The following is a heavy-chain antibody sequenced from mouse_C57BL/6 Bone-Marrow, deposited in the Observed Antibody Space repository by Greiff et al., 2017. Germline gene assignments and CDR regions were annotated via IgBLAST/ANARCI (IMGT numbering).Heavy chain of an antibody. CDR1: GFTFSDYY. CDR2: ISNGGGST. Sequence: EVMLVESGGGLVQPGGSLKLSCAASGFTFSDYYMYWVRQTPEKRLEWVAYISNGGGSTYYPDTVKGRFTISRDNAKNTLYLQMSRLKSEDTAMYYCARHEEYGSSWGYYAMDYWGQGTSVTVSS. D-gene: IGHD1-1*01. V-gene: IGHV5-12*01. CDR3: ARHEEYGSSWGYYAMDY. J-gene: IGHJ4*01.